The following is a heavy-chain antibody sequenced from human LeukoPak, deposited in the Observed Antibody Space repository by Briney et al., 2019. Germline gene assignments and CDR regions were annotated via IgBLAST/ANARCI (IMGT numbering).Heavy chain of an antibody. J-gene: IGHJ4*02. D-gene: IGHD2-15*01. CDR3: ARFLGYCSGGSCYSGYYFDY. V-gene: IGHV4-34*01. CDR2: INHSGST. Sequence: SETLSLTCAVYGGSFSGYYWSWIRQPPGKGLEWIGEINHSGSTNYNPSLKSRVTISVDTSKNQFSLKLSSVTAADTAVYYCARFLGYCSGGSCYSGYYFDYWGQGTLVTVSS. CDR1: GGSFSGYY.